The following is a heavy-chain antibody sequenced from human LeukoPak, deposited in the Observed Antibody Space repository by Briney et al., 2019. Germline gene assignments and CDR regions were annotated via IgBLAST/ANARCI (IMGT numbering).Heavy chain of an antibody. CDR2: INHSGTT. CDR3: ARADYYDNSGPFDY. CDR1: GGSFSSYY. V-gene: IGHV4-34*01. J-gene: IGHJ4*02. Sequence: SETLSLTCGVYGGSFSSYYWSWIRQPPGKGLEWIGEINHSGTTNYKLSLKSRVTISVDTSKNQFSLKLSSVTAADTAVYYCARADYYDNSGPFDYWGQGTLVTVSP. D-gene: IGHD3-22*01.